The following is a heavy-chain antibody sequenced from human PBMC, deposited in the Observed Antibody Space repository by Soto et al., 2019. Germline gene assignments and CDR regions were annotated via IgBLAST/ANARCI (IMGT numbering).Heavy chain of an antibody. D-gene: IGHD1-26*01. CDR3: ARRGSGSYYDY. CDR2: MSGSGGST. CDR1: GFTFSSYA. V-gene: IGHV3-23*01. Sequence: EVQLLESGGGLVQPGGSLRRSCAASGFTFSSYAMRWIRQAPVKGLEWVSAMSGSGGSTYYADSVKGRFTISRDNSKNTLSLQMNSLRAEDTAVYYCARRGSGSYYDYWDQGTLVTVSS. J-gene: IGHJ4*02.